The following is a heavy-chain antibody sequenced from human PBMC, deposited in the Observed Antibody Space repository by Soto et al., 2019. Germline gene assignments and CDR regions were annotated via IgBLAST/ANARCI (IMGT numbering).Heavy chain of an antibody. Sequence: SETLSLTCAVYGGSFSGYYWSWIRQPPGKGLEWIGEINHSGSTNYNPSLKSRVTISVDTSKNQFSLKLSSVTAADTAVYYCARVTGRYYYGMYVCGQGTTVTVSS. CDR1: GGSFSGYY. V-gene: IGHV4-34*01. J-gene: IGHJ6*02. CDR2: INHSGST. CDR3: ARVTGRYYYGMYV.